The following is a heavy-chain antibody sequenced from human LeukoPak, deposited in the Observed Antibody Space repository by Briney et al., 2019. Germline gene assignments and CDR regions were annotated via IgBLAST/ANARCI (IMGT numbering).Heavy chain of an antibody. V-gene: IGHV3-21*01. CDR3: ARDLRSSGYYAFDY. J-gene: IGHJ4*02. CDR2: ISSSSSYI. D-gene: IGHD3-22*01. CDR1: GFTFSSYS. Sequence: GSLRLSCAASGFTFSSYSMNWVRQAPGKGLEWVSSISSSSSYIYYADSLKGRFTTSRDNAKNSLYLQMNSLRAEDTAVYYCARDLRSSGYYAFDYWGQGTLVTVSS.